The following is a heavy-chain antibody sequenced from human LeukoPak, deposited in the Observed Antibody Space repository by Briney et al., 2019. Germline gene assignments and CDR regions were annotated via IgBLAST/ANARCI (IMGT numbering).Heavy chain of an antibody. J-gene: IGHJ4*02. CDR3: ARGQLIKRGYSYGAYYFDY. V-gene: IGHV4-34*01. CDR1: GGSFNDYY. Sequence: SETLSRTCAVYGGSFNDYYWSWIRQPPGKGLEWLGEINHSGSTTYNQSLRRRVTISVDTSKNQFSLKLSSVTAADTAVYYCARGQLIKRGYSYGAYYFDYWGQGTLVTVSS. CDR2: INHSGST. D-gene: IGHD5-18*01.